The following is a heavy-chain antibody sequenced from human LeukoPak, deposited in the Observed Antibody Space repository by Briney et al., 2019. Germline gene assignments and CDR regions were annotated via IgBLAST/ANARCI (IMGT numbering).Heavy chain of an antibody. CDR2: ISGSGGST. J-gene: IGHJ6*03. CDR1: GFTFSSYS. D-gene: IGHD2-2*01. CDR3: ARDDIVVVPAAKATPALGYYMDV. Sequence: GGSLRLSCAASGFTFSSYSMHWVRQAPGKGLEWVSAISGSGGSTYYADSVKGRFTISRDNSKNTLYLQMNSLRAEDTAIYYCARDDIVVVPAAKATPALGYYMDVWGKGTTVTISS. V-gene: IGHV3-23*01.